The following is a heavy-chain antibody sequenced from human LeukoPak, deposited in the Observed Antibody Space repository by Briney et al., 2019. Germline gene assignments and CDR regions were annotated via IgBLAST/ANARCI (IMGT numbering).Heavy chain of an antibody. D-gene: IGHD3-10*01. Sequence: ASVKVSCTASGYTFTSYAMNWVRQAPGQGLEWMGWITTNTGNPTYAQGFTGRFVFSLDTSVSTAYLQISSLKAEDTAVYYCARGPSITMVRGGQWYYYMDVWGKGTTVTISS. CDR1: GYTFTSYA. J-gene: IGHJ6*03. CDR2: ITTNTGNP. CDR3: ARGPSITMVRGGQWYYYMDV. V-gene: IGHV7-4-1*02.